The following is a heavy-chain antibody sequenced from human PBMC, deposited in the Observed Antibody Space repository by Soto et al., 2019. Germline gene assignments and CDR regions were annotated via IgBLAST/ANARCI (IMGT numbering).Heavy chain of an antibody. V-gene: IGHV1-2*04. Sequence: VASVKVSCKASGYTFTGYYMHWVRQAPGQGLEWMGWINPNSGGTNYAQKFQGWVTMTRDTSISTAYMELSRLRSDDTAVYYCARGQDYYYYYGMDVWGQGTTVTVSS. CDR3: ARGQDYYYYYGMDV. J-gene: IGHJ6*02. CDR2: INPNSGGT. CDR1: GYTFTGYY.